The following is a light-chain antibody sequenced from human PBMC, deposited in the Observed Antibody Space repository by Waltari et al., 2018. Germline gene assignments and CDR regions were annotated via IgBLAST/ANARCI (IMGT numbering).Light chain of an antibody. CDR3: CSYAGSAISV. V-gene: IGLV2-23*02. CDR2: DVN. Sequence: QSALTQTATVSGSPGQSITISCTGTSSDVGSYNLVSWYQQHPGKAPTLIIYDVNQRPSGVSNRFSGSKSGNTASLTISGLQAADEADYYCCSYAGSAISVFGGGTRLPVL. CDR1: SSDVGSYNL. J-gene: IGLJ3*02.